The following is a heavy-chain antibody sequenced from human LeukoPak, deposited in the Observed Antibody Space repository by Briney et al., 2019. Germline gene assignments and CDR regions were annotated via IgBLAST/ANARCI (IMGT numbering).Heavy chain of an antibody. V-gene: IGHV4-4*07. J-gene: IGHJ5*02. D-gene: IGHD3-22*01. CDR1: GGSISSYY. Sequence: SETLSLTCTVSGGSISSYYWSWVRQPPGKGLEWIGRIYTSGSTNYNPSLKSRVTMSVDTSKNQFSLKLSSVTAADTAVYYCAREKRGGYYYDSSGSHNWFDPWGQGTLVTVSS. CDR2: IYTSGST. CDR3: AREKRGGYYYDSSGSHNWFDP.